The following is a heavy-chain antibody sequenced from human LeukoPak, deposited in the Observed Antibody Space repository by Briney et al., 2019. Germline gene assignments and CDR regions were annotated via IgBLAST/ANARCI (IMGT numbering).Heavy chain of an antibody. CDR3: ARALGVVFDY. CDR2: TYFRSKWSN. V-gene: IGHV6-1*01. J-gene: IGHJ4*02. Sequence: SQTLSLTCAISGDSVSSRSAAWNWIRQSPSRGLEWLGRTYFRSKWSNEYAVSVKSRITINPDTSKNQFSLQLNSVTPEDTAVYFCARALGVVFDYWGQGTLVTVSS. D-gene: IGHD2-8*01. CDR1: GDSVSSRSAA.